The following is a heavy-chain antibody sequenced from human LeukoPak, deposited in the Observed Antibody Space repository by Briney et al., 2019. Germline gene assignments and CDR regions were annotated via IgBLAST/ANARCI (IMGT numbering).Heavy chain of an antibody. J-gene: IGHJ4*02. Sequence: PGGSLRLSCAASGFTFSSYWMSWVRQAPGKGLEWVANIKHDGSGKYYVDSVKGRITISRDNAKNSLYLQMNSLRAEDTAVYYCAREHSRGDIDYWGQGTLVTVSS. CDR2: IKHDGSGK. D-gene: IGHD3-16*01. V-gene: IGHV3-7*01. CDR3: AREHSRGDIDY. CDR1: GFTFSSYW.